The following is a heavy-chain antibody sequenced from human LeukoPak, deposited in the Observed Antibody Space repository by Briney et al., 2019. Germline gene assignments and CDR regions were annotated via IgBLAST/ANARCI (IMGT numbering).Heavy chain of an antibody. CDR3: ARGSIAAR. Sequence: SETLSFTCTVSGGSISSHYWSWIRQPPGKGLERIGYIYYSGSTNYNPSLKSRVTISVDTSKNQFSLKLSSVTAADTAVYYCARGSIAARWGQGTLVTVSS. V-gene: IGHV4-59*11. J-gene: IGHJ4*02. CDR1: GGSISSHY. CDR2: IYYSGST. D-gene: IGHD6-6*01.